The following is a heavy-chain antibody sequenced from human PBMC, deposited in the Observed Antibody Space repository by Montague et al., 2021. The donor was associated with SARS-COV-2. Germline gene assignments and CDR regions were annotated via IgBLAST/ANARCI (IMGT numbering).Heavy chain of an antibody. CDR2: MYYSGST. D-gene: IGHD3-10*01. CDR1: GGSISSSNYY. J-gene: IGHJ6*02. Sequence: SETLSLTCTVSGGSISSSNYYWGWIRQPPGKGLEWIGNMYYSGSTYYNPSLKSRVTISIDTSKNQFSLKLSSVTAADTAVYYCARDDIVLQGVTKGMDVWGQGPTVTASS. V-gene: IGHV4-39*07. CDR3: ARDDIVLQGVTKGMDV.